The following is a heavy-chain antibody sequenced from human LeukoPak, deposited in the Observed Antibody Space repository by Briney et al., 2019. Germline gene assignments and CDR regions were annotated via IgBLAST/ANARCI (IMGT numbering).Heavy chain of an antibody. CDR3: AKVSSSSCYNPIDY. CDR2: MSGTGGNT. Sequence: GGSLRLSCAASGFTFSSYDMSWVRQAPGKGLEWVSGMSGTGGNTYYADSVKGRFTISRDNSKNTLYLQMNSLRVEDTAVYYCAKVSSSSCYNPIDYWGQGTLVTVSS. CDR1: GFTFSSYD. V-gene: IGHV3-23*01. J-gene: IGHJ4*02. D-gene: IGHD2-15*01.